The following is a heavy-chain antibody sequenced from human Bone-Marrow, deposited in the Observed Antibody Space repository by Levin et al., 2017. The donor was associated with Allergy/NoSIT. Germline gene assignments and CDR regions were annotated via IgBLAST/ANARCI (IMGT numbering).Heavy chain of an antibody. D-gene: IGHD6-13*01. CDR2: IIPIFGTA. CDR1: GGTFSSYA. J-gene: IGHJ3*02. V-gene: IGHV1-69*06. Sequence: SVKVSCKASGGTFSSYAISWVRQAPGQGLEWMGGIIPIFGTANYAQKFQGRVTITADKSTSTAYMELSSLRSEDTAVYYCASYGSGIAAAGTSGGAFDIWGQGTMVTVSS. CDR3: ASYGSGIAAAGTSGGAFDI.